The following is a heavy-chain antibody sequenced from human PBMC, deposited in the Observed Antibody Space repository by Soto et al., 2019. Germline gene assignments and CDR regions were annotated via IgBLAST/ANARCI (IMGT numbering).Heavy chain of an antibody. CDR2: IIPILGIA. J-gene: IGHJ6*03. CDR1: GGTFSSYT. D-gene: IGHD3-10*01. V-gene: IGHV1-69*02. Sequence: SVKVSCKASGGTFSSYTISWVRQAPGRGLEWMGRIIPILGIANYAQEFQGRVTITAGKSTSTAYMELSSLRSEDTAVYYCARGENHYYMDVWGKGTTVTVSS. CDR3: ARGENHYYMDV.